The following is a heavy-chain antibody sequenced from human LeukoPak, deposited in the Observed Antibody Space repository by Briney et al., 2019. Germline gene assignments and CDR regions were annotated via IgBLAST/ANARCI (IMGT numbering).Heavy chain of an antibody. Sequence: GGSLRLSCAASGFTVSSNYMSWVRQAPGKGLEWVSVIYSGGSTYYADYVKGRFTISRDNSKNTLYLQMNSLRAEDTAVYYCARDMYGRNYFDFWGQGTLVTVSS. CDR1: GFTVSSNY. D-gene: IGHD4-23*01. J-gene: IGHJ4*02. V-gene: IGHV3-53*01. CDR3: ARDMYGRNYFDF. CDR2: IYSGGST.